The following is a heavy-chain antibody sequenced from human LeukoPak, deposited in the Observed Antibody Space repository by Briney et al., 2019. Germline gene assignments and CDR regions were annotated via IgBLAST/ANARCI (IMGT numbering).Heavy chain of an antibody. D-gene: IGHD3-22*01. CDR3: AKGPFFYYDASGYNYFDS. J-gene: IGHJ4*02. CDR2: ISGSGGST. Sequence: GGSLRLSCAASGFTFSSYAMTWVRQAPGKGLEWVSGISGSGGSTYYADSVKGRFTISRDNSKDTLYLQMNSLRAEDTAIYYCAKGPFFYYDASGYNYFDSWGQGTLVTVSS. CDR1: GFTFSSYA. V-gene: IGHV3-23*01.